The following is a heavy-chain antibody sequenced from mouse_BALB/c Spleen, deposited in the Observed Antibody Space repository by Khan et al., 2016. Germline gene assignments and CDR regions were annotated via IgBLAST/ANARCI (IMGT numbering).Heavy chain of an antibody. D-gene: IGHD1-1*01. V-gene: IGHV4-1*02. Sequence: EVKLLESGGGLVQPGGSLTLSCAASGFDFSRYWMSWVRQAPGKGLEWIGEINPDSSTINYTPSLKDKFIISSDNAKNTLYLQMSKESSEDTALXYCARWDYGSRAWFAYWGQGTVVTVAA. CDR3: ARWDYGSRAWFAY. CDR2: INPDSSTI. CDR1: GFDFSRYW. J-gene: IGHJ3*01.